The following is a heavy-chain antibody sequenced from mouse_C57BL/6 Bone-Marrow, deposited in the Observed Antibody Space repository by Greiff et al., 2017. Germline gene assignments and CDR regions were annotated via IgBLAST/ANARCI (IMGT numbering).Heavy chain of an antibody. CDR1: GYTFTSYD. CDR2: IYPRDGST. D-gene: IGHD1-1*01. Sequence: VQGVESGPELVKPGASVKLSCKASGYTFTSYDINWVKQRPGQGLEWIGWIYPRDGSTKYNEKFKGKATLTVDTSSSTAYMELHSLTSEDSAVYFCARWVTTVPYWYFDVWGTGTTVTVAS. CDR3: ARWVTTVPYWYFDV. J-gene: IGHJ1*03. V-gene: IGHV1-85*01.